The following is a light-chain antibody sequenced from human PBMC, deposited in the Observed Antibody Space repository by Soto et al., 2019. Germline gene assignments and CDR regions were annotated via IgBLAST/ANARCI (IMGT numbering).Light chain of an antibody. J-gene: IGLJ2*01. CDR2: EVS. V-gene: IGLV2-14*01. Sequence: QSALTQPASVSGSTGQSITISCTGASSDVGFYNYVSWYQQHPGKAPKLMIYEVSHRPSGVSNRFSGSKSGNTASLTISGLQAEDAANYYCSSYTSSSTLVFGGGTKLTVL. CDR1: SSDVGFYNY. CDR3: SSYTSSSTLV.